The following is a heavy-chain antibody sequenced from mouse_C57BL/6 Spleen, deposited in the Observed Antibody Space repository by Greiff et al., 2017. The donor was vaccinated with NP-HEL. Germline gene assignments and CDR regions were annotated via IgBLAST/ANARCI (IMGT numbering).Heavy chain of an antibody. CDR1: GYTFTSYW. Sequence: VQLQQSGAELVKPGASVKMSCKASGYTFTSYWITWVKQRPGQGLEWIGDIYPGSGSTNYNEKFKSKATLTVDTSSSTAYMQLSSLTSEDSAVYYCASTNYYGSSYAMDYWGQGTSVTVSS. V-gene: IGHV1-55*01. J-gene: IGHJ4*01. CDR2: IYPGSGST. D-gene: IGHD1-1*01. CDR3: ASTNYYGSSYAMDY.